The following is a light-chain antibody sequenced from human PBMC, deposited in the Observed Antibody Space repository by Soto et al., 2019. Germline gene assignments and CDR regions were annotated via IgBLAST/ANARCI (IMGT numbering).Light chain of an antibody. V-gene: IGKV3-20*01. CDR3: HQYGSSPYT. J-gene: IGKJ2*01. Sequence: EIVLTQSPGTLSLSPGERATLSCRASQSVSSSYLAWYQQKPGQAPRLLIYGASSRATGIPDRFSGSGSGTDLSLTISRLEPEDCAVYYCHQYGSSPYTFGQGTKQEIK. CDR2: GAS. CDR1: QSVSSSY.